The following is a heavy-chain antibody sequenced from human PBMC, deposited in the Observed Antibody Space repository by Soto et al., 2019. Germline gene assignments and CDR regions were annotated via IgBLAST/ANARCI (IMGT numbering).Heavy chain of an antibody. J-gene: IGHJ5*02. CDR3: ARHKSDEDWLDP. CDR1: GGSISSTGFL. V-gene: IGHV4-39*01. D-gene: IGHD2-21*01. Sequence: PSETLSLTCTVSGGSISSTGFLWGWIRQPPGKGLEWIGVIYYSGTTFYNPSLKSRVTIFVDTSKNQFSLKLTSVTATDTAFYYCARHKSDEDWLDPWGQGTLVTVSS. CDR2: IYYSGTT.